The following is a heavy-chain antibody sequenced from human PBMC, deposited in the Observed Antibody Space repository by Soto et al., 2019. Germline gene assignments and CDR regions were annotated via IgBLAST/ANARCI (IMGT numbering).Heavy chain of an antibody. V-gene: IGHV5-51*01. J-gene: IGHJ5*02. CDR3: ARHGFYGDYSSNYFDP. CDR1: RYSFTHYW. CDR2: IYPSDSTT. Sequence: ESLSLSLKGSRYSFTHYWIPWVGQMPGKGLEYMGIIYPSDSTTRDSPSFQGQVTISADKSISTAYLQWKSLKASDTAMYYCARHGFYGDYSSNYFDPWGQGTLVTVSS. D-gene: IGHD4-17*01.